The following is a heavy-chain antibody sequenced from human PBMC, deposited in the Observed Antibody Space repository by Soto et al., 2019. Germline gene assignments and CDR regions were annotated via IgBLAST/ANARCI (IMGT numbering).Heavy chain of an antibody. V-gene: IGHV4-39*01. D-gene: IGHD2-15*01. J-gene: IGHJ4*02. CDR2: IYFSGST. Sequence: QLQLQESGPGLVKPSETLSLTCTVSGGFITSDSYYWDWIRQPPGKGLEWIGSIYFSGSTCYNSALKSRLVISIDMSKNQFSLNLSSVTAADTAVYYCAIHLSESCYDLNYWGQGTPVTVSS. CDR1: GGFITSDSYY. CDR3: AIHLSESCYDLNY.